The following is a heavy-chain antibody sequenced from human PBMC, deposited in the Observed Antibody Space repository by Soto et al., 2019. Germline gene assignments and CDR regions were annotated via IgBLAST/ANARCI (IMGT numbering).Heavy chain of an antibody. CDR3: ARDNVGYFDY. J-gene: IGHJ4*02. Sequence: QVQLVESGGAVVQPGRSLRLSCAASGFTFSSYRMHLVRQAPGKGLEWVAVIWYDGSNKYYADSVKGRFTISIDNSKNTLDLKMKGLRGADTAVYYCARDNVGYFDYLGQGPLVTVSS. CDR1: GFTFSSYR. D-gene: IGHD2-15*01. V-gene: IGHV3-33*01. CDR2: IWYDGSNK.